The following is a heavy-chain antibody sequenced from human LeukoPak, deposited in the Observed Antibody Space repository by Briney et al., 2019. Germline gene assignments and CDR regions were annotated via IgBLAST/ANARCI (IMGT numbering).Heavy chain of an antibody. V-gene: IGHV3-23*01. CDR1: GFTFSNYA. CDR3: AKEVIVVVTAIKRYYFDY. CDR2: ISGSGGST. Sequence: GGSLRLSCAASGFTFSNYAMSWVRQAPGKGLEWVSAISGSGGSTYYADSVKGRFTISRDNSKNTLYLQMNSLRAEDTAVYYCAKEVIVVVTAIKRYYFDYWGQGTLVTVSS. D-gene: IGHD2-21*02. J-gene: IGHJ4*02.